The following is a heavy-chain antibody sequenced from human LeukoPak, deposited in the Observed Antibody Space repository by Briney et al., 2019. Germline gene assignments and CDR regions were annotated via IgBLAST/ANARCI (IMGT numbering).Heavy chain of an antibody. CDR2: IYYSGST. Sequence: SETLSLTCTVSGGSISSGGYYWSWIRQHPGKGLEWIGYIYYSGSTYYNPSLKSRVTISVDTSKNQFSLKLSSVTAADTAVYYCARVATISEYYFDYWGQGTLVTVSS. V-gene: IGHV4-31*03. CDR3: ARVATISEYYFDY. J-gene: IGHJ4*02. D-gene: IGHD5-12*01. CDR1: GGSISSGGYY.